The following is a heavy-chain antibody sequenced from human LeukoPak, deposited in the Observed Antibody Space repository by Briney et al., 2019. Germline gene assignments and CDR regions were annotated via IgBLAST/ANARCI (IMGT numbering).Heavy chain of an antibody. Sequence: PSETLSLTCCVSGGSISSGDYYWSWISQHPGKGLEWNGYIYYSGSTYYNPSLKSRVTISVDTSKNQFSLKLSSVTAADKAVYYCARELSGYGASDYWGQGTLVTVSS. CDR3: ARELSGYGASDY. CDR2: IYYSGST. V-gene: IGHV4-31*03. CDR1: GGSISSGDYY. J-gene: IGHJ4*02. D-gene: IGHD3-22*01.